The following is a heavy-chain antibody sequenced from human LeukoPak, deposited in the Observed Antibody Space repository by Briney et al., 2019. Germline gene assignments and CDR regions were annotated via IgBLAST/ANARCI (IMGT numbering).Heavy chain of an antibody. D-gene: IGHD6-13*01. Sequence: GGSLRLSCAASGFTFSSYSMNWVRQAPGKGLEWVSSISSSSSYIYYADSVKGRFTISRDNAKNSLYLQMNSLRAEDTAVYYCARVSRRIAAAGMDVWGKGTTVTVSS. CDR2: ISSSSSYI. V-gene: IGHV3-21*01. J-gene: IGHJ6*04. CDR1: GFTFSSYS. CDR3: ARVSRRIAAAGMDV.